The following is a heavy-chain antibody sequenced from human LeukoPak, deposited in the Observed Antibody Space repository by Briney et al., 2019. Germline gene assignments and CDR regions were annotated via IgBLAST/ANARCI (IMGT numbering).Heavy chain of an antibody. J-gene: IGHJ4*02. CDR3: ARDFRSYTASVDY. CDR2: INPNSGGT. D-gene: IGHD1-26*01. CDR1: GYTFTGCY. Sequence: SVQVSCKASGYTFTGCYMHWVRPAPGQGREWMGWINPNSGGTNYAQKFQGRVTMTRDTSSSTAYMELSRLRSDDTAVYYCARDFRSYTASVDYWGQGTLVTVSS. V-gene: IGHV1-2*02.